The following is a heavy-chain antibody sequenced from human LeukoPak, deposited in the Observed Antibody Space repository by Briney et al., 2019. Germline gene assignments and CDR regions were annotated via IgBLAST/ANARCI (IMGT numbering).Heavy chain of an antibody. V-gene: IGHV4-4*02. Sequence: SGTLSLTCAVSGGSISSSNWWSWVRQPPGKGLEWIGEINHSGSTNYNPSLKSRVTISVDTSKNQFSLRLSSVTAADTAVYYCARGRGRSGGTTVVTHHWYFDLWGRGTLVTVSS. D-gene: IGHD4-23*01. CDR2: INHSGST. J-gene: IGHJ2*01. CDR3: ARGRGRSGGTTVVTHHWYFDL. CDR1: GGSISSSNW.